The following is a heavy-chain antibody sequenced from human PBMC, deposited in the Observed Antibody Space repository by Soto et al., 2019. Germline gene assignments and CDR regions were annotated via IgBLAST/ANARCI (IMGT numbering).Heavy chain of an antibody. V-gene: IGHV4-31*02. CDR1: GASIRSGGYY. CDR2: IYYTGST. D-gene: IGHD3-10*01. J-gene: IGHJ4*02. CDR3: VRDLNGSGDY. Sequence: SETLSLTCSVSGASIRSGGYYWSWLRQSPGKGLEWIGHIYYTGSTFYSPSLKSRLTISLDTSKNQLSLSLRSVTAADTAIYFCVRDLNGSGDYWGQGTLVTVSS.